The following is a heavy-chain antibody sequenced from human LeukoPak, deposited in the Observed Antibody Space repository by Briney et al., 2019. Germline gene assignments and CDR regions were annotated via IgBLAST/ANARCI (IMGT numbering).Heavy chain of an antibody. CDR3: ARGLGLCSGGSCYTTSIPA. J-gene: IGHJ3*01. CDR1: GSTFNDYW. CDR2: IYPGDFDI. D-gene: IGHD2-15*01. Sequence: GASLLISCKTSGSTFNDYWIAWVRQLAGKGLEWMGIIYPGDFDIRYSPSFQGQVTISVDKSNTTAYLQWRSLKAPDTAMYYCARGLGLCSGGSCYTTSIPAWGHGTLVTVSS. V-gene: IGHV5-51*01.